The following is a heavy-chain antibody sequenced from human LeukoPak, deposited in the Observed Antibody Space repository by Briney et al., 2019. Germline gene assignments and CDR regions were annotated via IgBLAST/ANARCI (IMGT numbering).Heavy chain of an antibody. D-gene: IGHD1-1*01. J-gene: IGHJ3*02. CDR2: INSGSSTI. V-gene: IGHV3-48*01. Sequence: PGGSLTLSCGASGFTLSSYSMDWVRQAPGKGLEWVSHINSGSSTIYYADSVKGRLTIPRDNAGNSLYLQMNSLRADDTAVYYCARVLLERPGIDSFDIWGQGTMVTVSS. CDR3: ARVLLERPGIDSFDI. CDR1: GFTLSSYS.